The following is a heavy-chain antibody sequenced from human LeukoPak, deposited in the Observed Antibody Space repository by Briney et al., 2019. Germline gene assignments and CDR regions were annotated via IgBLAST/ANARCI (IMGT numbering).Heavy chain of an antibody. CDR1: GGSISGYY. CDR3: ARWEYSSSWYNY. V-gene: IGHV4-59*08. Sequence: SETLSLTCTVSGGSISGYYWSWIRQPPGKGLEWIGYIHYSGSTDCIPSLKSRVTISVETSKNQVSLELTSVTAADTAVYYCARWEYSSSWYNYWGQGTLVTVSS. CDR2: IHYSGST. D-gene: IGHD6-13*01. J-gene: IGHJ4*02.